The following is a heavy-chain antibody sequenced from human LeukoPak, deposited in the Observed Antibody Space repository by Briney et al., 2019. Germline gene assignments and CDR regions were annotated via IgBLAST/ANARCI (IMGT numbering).Heavy chain of an antibody. CDR1: GFTVSSNY. D-gene: IGHD6-19*01. CDR3: ARIPYSSGWYRTYYFDY. V-gene: IGHV3-53*01. CDR2: IYSGGST. J-gene: IGHJ4*02. Sequence: GGSLRLSCAASGFTVSSNYMSWVRQAPGKGLEWVSVIYSGGSTYYADSVKGRFTNSRDNSKNTLYLQMNSLRAEDTAVYYCARIPYSSGWYRTYYFDYWGQGTLVTVSS.